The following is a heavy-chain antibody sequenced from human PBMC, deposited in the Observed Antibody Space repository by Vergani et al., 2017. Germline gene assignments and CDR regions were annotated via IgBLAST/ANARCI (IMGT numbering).Heavy chain of an antibody. CDR1: GGSISSGSYY. CDR3: ARSIAAAGPFDY. D-gene: IGHD6-13*01. V-gene: IGHV4-61*02. Sequence: VQLQESGPGLVKPSQTLSLICPVSGGSISSGSYYWSWIRPPAGKGLEWIGRIYTSGSTNYNPSLKSRVTMSVDTSKNQFSLKLSSVTAADTAVYYCARSIAAAGPFDYWGQATLVTVSS. J-gene: IGHJ4*02. CDR2: IYTSGST.